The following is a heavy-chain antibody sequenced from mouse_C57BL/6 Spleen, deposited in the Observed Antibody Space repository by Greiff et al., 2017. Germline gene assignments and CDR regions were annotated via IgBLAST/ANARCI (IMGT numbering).Heavy chain of an antibody. CDR1: GYTFTSYW. Sequence: VQLQQPGAELVKPGASVKMSCKASGYTFTSYWITWVKQRPGQGLEWIGDIYPGSGSTNYNEKFKSKATLTVDTSSSTAYMQLSSLTSEDSAVYYCARSYYGSRGDYFDYWGQGTTLTVSS. V-gene: IGHV1-55*01. J-gene: IGHJ2*01. CDR2: IYPGSGST. CDR3: ARSYYGSRGDYFDY. D-gene: IGHD1-1*01.